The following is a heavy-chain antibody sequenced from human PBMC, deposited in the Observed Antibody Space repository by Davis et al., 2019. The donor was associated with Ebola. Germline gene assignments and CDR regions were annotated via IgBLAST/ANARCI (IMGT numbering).Heavy chain of an antibody. CDR2: ISGFGENT. Sequence: GESLKISCEASGFTFSSCAMSWVRQAPGKGLEWVSTISGFGENTYYAGSVKGRFTISRDNSKNTLYLQMNSLRGEDTAVYYCAKDLFWWSASDVWGQGTTVTVS. J-gene: IGHJ6*02. CDR3: AKDLFWWSASDV. CDR1: GFTFSSCA. V-gene: IGHV3-23*01. D-gene: IGHD2-8*02.